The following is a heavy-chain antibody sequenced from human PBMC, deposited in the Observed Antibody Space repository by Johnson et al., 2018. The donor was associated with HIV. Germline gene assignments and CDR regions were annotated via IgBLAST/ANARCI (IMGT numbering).Heavy chain of an antibody. CDR3: TRGARTHQGRLGAVDS. V-gene: IGHV3-66*01. J-gene: IGHJ3*02. CDR1: GFTVSSNY. D-gene: IGHD5-12*01. Sequence: MLLVESGGGLVQPGGSLRLSCAASGFTVSSNYMSWVRQAPGKGLEWVSVIYSGGSTYYADSVKGRFTISRENAKNSLYLQMNSLRAGDTAVYRCTRGARTHQGRLGAVDSWGRGTMVTVSS. CDR2: IYSGGST.